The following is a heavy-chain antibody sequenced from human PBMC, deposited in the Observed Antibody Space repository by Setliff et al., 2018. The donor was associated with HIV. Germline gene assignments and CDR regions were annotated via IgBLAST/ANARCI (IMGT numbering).Heavy chain of an antibody. V-gene: IGHV1-2*06. Sequence: ASVKVSCKASGYKFTGHHIQWMRQAPGQGLEWMGRINPNMGDTQYAQKFQGRIIMTRDTSINTVYMELSSLTSDDTALYYCARQDIPTGYYLFDYWGQGTQVTDSS. CDR2: INPNMGDT. CDR3: ARQDIPTGYYLFDY. CDR1: GYKFTGHH. J-gene: IGHJ4*02. D-gene: IGHD3-9*01.